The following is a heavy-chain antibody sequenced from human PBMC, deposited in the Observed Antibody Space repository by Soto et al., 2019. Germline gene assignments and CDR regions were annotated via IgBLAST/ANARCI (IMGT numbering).Heavy chain of an antibody. CDR2: IYPGDSDT. Sequence: GESLKISCKVSGYSFTSYWIGWVRQMPGKGLEWMGIIYPGDSDTRYSPSFQGQVTISADKSISTAYLQWSSLKASDTAMYYCARHVSSGWEYYYYGMDVWGQGTTVTVS. D-gene: IGHD6-19*01. CDR1: GYSFTSYW. V-gene: IGHV5-51*01. CDR3: ARHVSSGWEYYYYGMDV. J-gene: IGHJ6*02.